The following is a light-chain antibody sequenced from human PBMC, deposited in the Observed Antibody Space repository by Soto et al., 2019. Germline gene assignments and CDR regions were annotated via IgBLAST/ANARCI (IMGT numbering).Light chain of an antibody. CDR2: AAS. CDR1: QSISTF. V-gene: IGKV1-39*01. CDR3: QQSYSTPYT. J-gene: IGKJ2*01. Sequence: DIQMTQSPSALSTSVGDRVTITCRASQSISTFLSWYQQKPGKAHKLLMSAASSLQSGVPTRFRGSVSGTSVTLTISSLQPEDSGAYYCQQSYSTPYTFGQGAKVEI.